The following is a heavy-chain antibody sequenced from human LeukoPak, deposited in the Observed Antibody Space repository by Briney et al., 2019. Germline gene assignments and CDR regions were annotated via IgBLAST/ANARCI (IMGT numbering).Heavy chain of an antibody. CDR1: GYTFSSYG. Sequence: QPGRSLRLSCAASGYTFSSYGMHWVRQAPGKGLERVAVIWYDGSNKYYADSVKGRFTISRDNSKNTLYLQMNSLRVEDTAVYYCARDDVAVTGALDFWGQGTLVTVSS. V-gene: IGHV3-33*01. CDR2: IWYDGSNK. CDR3: ARDDVAVTGALDF. J-gene: IGHJ4*02. D-gene: IGHD6-19*01.